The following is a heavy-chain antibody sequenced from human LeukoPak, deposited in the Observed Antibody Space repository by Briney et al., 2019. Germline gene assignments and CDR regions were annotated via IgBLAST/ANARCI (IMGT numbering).Heavy chain of an antibody. J-gene: IGHJ4*02. CDR1: GYTFTSYY. V-gene: IGHV1-46*01. D-gene: IGHD5-18*01. CDR2: INPSSGST. CDR3: ARVVDTAMGNDY. Sequence: ASLKVSCTASGYTFTSYYMHWVRQAPGPGLEWMGIINPSSGSTSYAQKFQGRVTMTRDSSTSTVYMELSSLRSEDAAVYYGARVVDTAMGNDYWGQGTLVTVSS.